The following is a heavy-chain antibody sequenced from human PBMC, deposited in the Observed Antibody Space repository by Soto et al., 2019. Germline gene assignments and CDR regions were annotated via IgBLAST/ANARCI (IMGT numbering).Heavy chain of an antibody. CDR2: IYYSGST. CDR1: GGSISSGGYY. Sequence: QVQLQEPGPGLVKPSQTLSLTCTVSGGSISSGGYYWSWIRQNQGKGLEWIGYIYYSGSTYYNTSLKTRLTLPVFTCKSQFSFKISSLSAADTAVYYGARGYRTYGWFDPWVQGTRVT. V-gene: IGHV4-31*03. CDR3: ARGYRTYGWFDP. D-gene: IGHD4-17*01. J-gene: IGHJ5*02.